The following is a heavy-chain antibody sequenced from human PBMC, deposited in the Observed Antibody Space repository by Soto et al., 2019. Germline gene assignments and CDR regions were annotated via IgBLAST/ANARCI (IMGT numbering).Heavy chain of an antibody. CDR3: AQDHTVRTTAGGRRIEP. CDR2: VSFDGSTK. V-gene: IGHV3-30-3*01. CDR1: GFTVSTHA. J-gene: IGHJ5*02. Sequence: QVQLVESGGGVVQPGRSLRLSGAASGFTVSTHAMHWVRQAPGKGLECVAIVSFDGSTKYYADSVKGRFTSSRDNSKNTLHLQMSGLTPEDTAVDYCAQDHTVRTTAGGRRIEPLGQRSLGTVSP. D-gene: IGHD1-1*01.